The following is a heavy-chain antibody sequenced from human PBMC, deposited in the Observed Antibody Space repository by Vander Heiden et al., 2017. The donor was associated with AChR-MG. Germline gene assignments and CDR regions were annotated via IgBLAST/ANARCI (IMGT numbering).Heavy chain of an antibody. V-gene: IGHV3-15*01. CDR1: GFPFSNTG. D-gene: IGHD3-22*01. J-gene: IGHJ4*02. CDR2: IKSKSDGGTT. CDR3: ITGYYDSGGYRGRRFDY. Sequence: EVQLVESGGGLVKPGGSLRLSGAATGFPFSNTGMTWVRQAPGKGLEWVGRIKSKSDGGTTHYAAPVKGRFNISRDDSKNTLYLQMNSLKTEDTAVYYCITGYYDSGGYRGRRFDYWGQGTLVTVSS.